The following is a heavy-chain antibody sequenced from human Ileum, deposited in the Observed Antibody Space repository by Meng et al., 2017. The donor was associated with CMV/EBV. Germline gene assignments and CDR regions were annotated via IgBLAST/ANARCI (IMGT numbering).Heavy chain of an antibody. V-gene: IGHV4-39*07. Sequence: VSGGSISGSSYYWGWIRQPPGKGPEWIGSIYYSGNTYYNPSLKSPVTMSVDTSKNQFSLQLRSVTAADTAVYYCARGPLNTDHYYDYWGRGTLVTVSS. CDR3: ARGPLNTDHYYDY. CDR2: IYYSGNT. CDR1: GGSISGSSYY. J-gene: IGHJ4*02. D-gene: IGHD4-11*01.